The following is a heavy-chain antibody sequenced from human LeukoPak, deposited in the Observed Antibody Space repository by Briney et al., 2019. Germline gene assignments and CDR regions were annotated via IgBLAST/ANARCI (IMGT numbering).Heavy chain of an antibody. V-gene: IGHV3-7*01. D-gene: IGHD2-15*01. CDR2: INRDGSGK. Sequence: GGSLRLPCAAPGFTFSNYWMRWVRQAPGKGLEWVANINRDGSGKYYVDSVKGRFIISRDNAKNSLYLQMNSLGADDTAVYYCEGGPGYWGQGTLVTVSP. J-gene: IGHJ4*02. CDR3: EGGPGY. CDR1: GFTFSNYW.